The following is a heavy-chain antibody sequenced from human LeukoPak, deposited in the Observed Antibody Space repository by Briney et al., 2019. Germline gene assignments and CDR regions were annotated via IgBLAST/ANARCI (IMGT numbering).Heavy chain of an antibody. CDR1: GGSISGYF. V-gene: IGHV4-4*07. CDR2: IYFSGST. J-gene: IGHJ4*02. CDR3: ARRKGRTAAWSYDY. Sequence: SETLSLTCTVSGGSISGYFWSWIRQPAGKGLEWIGRIYFSGSTNYNPSLKSRVTMSVDTSKNQFSLKLSSVTAADTAVYYCARRKGRTAAWSYDYWGQGTLVTVSS. D-gene: IGHD6-13*01.